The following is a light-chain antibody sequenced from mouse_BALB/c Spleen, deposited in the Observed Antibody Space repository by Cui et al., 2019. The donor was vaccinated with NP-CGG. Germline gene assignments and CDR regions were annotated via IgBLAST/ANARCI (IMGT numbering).Light chain of an antibody. J-gene: IGLJ1*01. CDR1: TGAVTTSNY. Sequence: QAVVTQESALTPSPGATVPLPFPSSTGAVTTSNYANWVQEKPDHLFTGLIGGTNNRPPGVPARFSGSLIGDKAALTITGAQTEDEAIYFCALWYTNHWVFGGGTKLTVL. V-gene: IGLV1*01. CDR2: GTN. CDR3: ALWYTNHWV.